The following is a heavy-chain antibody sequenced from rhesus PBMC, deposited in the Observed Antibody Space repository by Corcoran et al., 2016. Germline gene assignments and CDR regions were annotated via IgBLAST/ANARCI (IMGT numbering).Heavy chain of an antibody. CDR1: GGSISSSY. J-gene: IGHJ4*01. V-gene: IGHV4-169*02. Sequence: QLQLQESGPGLVKPSETLSVTCAVSGGSISSSYWSWIRQATGKGIAGIGYIYGSGSITNYNPSLKSRVTLAGDTSKNQLSLKLSAVTAADPAVYYGASEGIAAADYWGQGVLVTVSS. D-gene: IGHD6-25*01. CDR2: IYGSGSIT. CDR3: ASEGIAAADY.